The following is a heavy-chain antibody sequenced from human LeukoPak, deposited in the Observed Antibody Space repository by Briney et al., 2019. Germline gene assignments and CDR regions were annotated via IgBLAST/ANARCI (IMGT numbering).Heavy chain of an antibody. CDR3: ARAYSSGWYERRYYFDY. CDR1: GGSISSYY. D-gene: IGHD6-19*01. Sequence: SETLSLTCTISGGSISSYYWSWIRQPPGKGLEWIGYIYYSGSTNYNPSLKSRVTISVDTSKNQFSLKLGSVTVADTAVYYCARAYSSGWYERRYYFDYWGQGTLVTVS. V-gene: IGHV4-59*08. J-gene: IGHJ4*02. CDR2: IYYSGST.